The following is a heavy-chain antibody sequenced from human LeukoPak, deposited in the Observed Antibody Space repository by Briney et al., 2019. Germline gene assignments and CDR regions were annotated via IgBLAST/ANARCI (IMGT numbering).Heavy chain of an antibody. V-gene: IGHV3-7*01. J-gene: IGHJ4*02. CDR2: IKQDGSEK. CDR3: AREKSDCSGGSCYSVFDY. Sequence: GGSLRLSCAASGFTFSSYWMSWVRQAPGKGLEWVANIKQDGSEKYYVDSVKGRFTISRDNAKNSLYPQMNSLRAEDTAVYYCAREKSDCSGGSCYSVFDYWGQGTLVTVSS. CDR1: GFTFSSYW. D-gene: IGHD2-15*01.